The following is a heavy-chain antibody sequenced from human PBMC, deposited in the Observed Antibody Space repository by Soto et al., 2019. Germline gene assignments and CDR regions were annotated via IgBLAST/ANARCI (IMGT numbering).Heavy chain of an antibody. CDR3: ATQLTTVVVPAAISGLQGYGMDV. V-gene: IGHV1-69*01. J-gene: IGHJ6*02. CDR2: IIPILGTA. Sequence: QVQLVQSGAEVKKPGSSVKVSCKASGGTFSRYAISGVRQAPGQGVEWMGGIIPILGTANYAKKFQGRVTITADESTSTAYMELSSLRSEDTAVYYCATQLTTVVVPAAISGLQGYGMDVWGQGTTVTVSS. D-gene: IGHD2-2*01. CDR1: GGTFSRYA.